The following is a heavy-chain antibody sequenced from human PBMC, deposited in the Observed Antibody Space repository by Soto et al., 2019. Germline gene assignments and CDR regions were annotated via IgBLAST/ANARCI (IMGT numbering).Heavy chain of an antibody. CDR2: IYYSGST. Sequence: QVQLQESGPGLVKPSETLSLTCTASGGSISSYYWRWIRQPPGKGLEWMGYIYYSGSTNYNPPLKSRVTISVDTSKNQFSLKLSSVTAADTAVYYCARSDGRYWGQGTLVTVSS. V-gene: IGHV4-59*01. CDR1: GGSISSYY. CDR3: ARSDGRY. J-gene: IGHJ4*02.